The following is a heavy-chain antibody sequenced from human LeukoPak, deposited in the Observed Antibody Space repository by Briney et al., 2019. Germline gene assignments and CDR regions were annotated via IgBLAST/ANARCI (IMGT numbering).Heavy chain of an antibody. J-gene: IGHJ3*02. CDR2: IYPGDSDI. V-gene: IGHV5-51*01. Sequence: GESLKISCXGSGYSFTSYWIGWVRQMPGKGLEWMGIIYPGDSDIRYSPSFRGQVIISADKSISTAYLQWSSLKASDTAIYYCARSCSSTSCYLTDAFDIWGQGTMVTVSS. D-gene: IGHD2-2*01. CDR1: GYSFTSYW. CDR3: ARSCSSTSCYLTDAFDI.